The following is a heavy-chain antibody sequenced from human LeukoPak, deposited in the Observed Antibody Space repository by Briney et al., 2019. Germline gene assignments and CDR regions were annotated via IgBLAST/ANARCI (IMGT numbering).Heavy chain of an antibody. CDR3: ARATYYYDSSGSYVRYYFDY. J-gene: IGHJ4*02. D-gene: IGHD3-22*01. V-gene: IGHV4-61*08. Sequence: SETLSLTCTVSGGSVSGGGYYWNWIRQPPGKGLEWIGYIYYSGSTTYNPSLKSRVTISVDTSKNQFSLKLSSVTAADTAVYYCARATYYYDSSGSYVRYYFDYWGQGTLVTVSS. CDR1: GGSVSGGGYY. CDR2: IYYSGST.